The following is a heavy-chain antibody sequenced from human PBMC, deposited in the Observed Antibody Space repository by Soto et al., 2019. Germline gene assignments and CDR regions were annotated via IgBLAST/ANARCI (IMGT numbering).Heavy chain of an antibody. J-gene: IGHJ4*02. V-gene: IGHV1-8*01. D-gene: IGHD5-18*01. CDR3: ARERSYGLDS. Sequence: QVQLVQSGAEVKKPGASVKVSCKASGYTFTSYDINWVRQDTGQGLEWMGWMNPNSGNTVYAQKFQGRVTMPRHTSISTAYMELRSLRSQDTAVYYCARERSYGLDSWGQGTLVNVSS. CDR1: GYTFTSYD. CDR2: MNPNSGNT.